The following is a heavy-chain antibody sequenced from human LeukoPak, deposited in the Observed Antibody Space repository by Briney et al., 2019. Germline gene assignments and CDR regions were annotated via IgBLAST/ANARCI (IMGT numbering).Heavy chain of an antibody. J-gene: IGHJ4*02. CDR3: ARVLYYYGSGSFPGFDY. CDR2: INHSGST. Sequence: PSETLSLTCAVYGGSFSGYYWSWIRQPPGKGLEWIGEINHSGSTNYNPSLKSRVTISVDTSKNQFSLKLSSVTAADTAVYYCARVLYYYGSGSFPGFDYWGQGTLVTVSS. CDR1: GGSFSGYY. D-gene: IGHD3-10*01. V-gene: IGHV4-34*01.